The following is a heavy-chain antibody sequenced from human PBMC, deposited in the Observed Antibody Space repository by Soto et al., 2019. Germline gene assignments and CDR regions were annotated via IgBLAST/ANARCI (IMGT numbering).Heavy chain of an antibody. D-gene: IGHD3-10*01. CDR1: GFTFKIYA. Sequence: RLLESGGGLVQPGGSLRLSCTASGFTFKIYAMSWVRQAPGKGLEWVSGITASASTTYYGDSAKGRFTISRDNSKNTLALQVNSLRVEDTAVYYCASRLWFGDSSSHYYGMDVWGQGTTVTVSS. CDR2: ITASASTT. J-gene: IGHJ6*02. V-gene: IGHV3-23*01. CDR3: ASRLWFGDSSSHYYGMDV.